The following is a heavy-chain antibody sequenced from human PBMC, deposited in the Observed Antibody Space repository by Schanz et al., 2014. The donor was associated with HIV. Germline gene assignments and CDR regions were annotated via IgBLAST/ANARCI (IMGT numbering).Heavy chain of an antibody. CDR3: ANSGYCTSGICYTRGNGMDV. J-gene: IGHJ6*02. CDR2: ISRDPSYI. Sequence: EEQLVESGGGLVKPGESLRLACAASGFTFSAYSMKWVRQAPGKGLEWVSSISRDPSYIYYADSVRGRFTISRDNAKNSLYLQMNSLRAEDTAVYYCANSGYCTSGICYTRGNGMDVWGQGTTVTVSS. CDR1: GFTFSAYS. V-gene: IGHV3-21*04. D-gene: IGHD2-8*01.